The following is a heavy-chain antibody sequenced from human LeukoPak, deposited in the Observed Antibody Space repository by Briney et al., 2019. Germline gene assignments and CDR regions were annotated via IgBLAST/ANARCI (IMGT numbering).Heavy chain of an antibody. V-gene: IGHV3-48*03. CDR2: ISSSGSTI. CDR1: GFTFSSYE. J-gene: IGHJ4*02. CDR3: ARGRTRDGYAY. Sequence: GGSLRLSCAASGFTFSSYEMNWVRQAPGKGLEWVSYISSSGSTIYYADSVKGRFTVSRDNAKNSLCLQMNSLRAEDTAVYYCARGRTRDGYAYWGQGTLVTVSS. D-gene: IGHD5-24*01.